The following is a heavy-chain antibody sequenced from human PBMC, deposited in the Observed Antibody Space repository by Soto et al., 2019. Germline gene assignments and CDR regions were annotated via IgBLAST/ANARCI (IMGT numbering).Heavy chain of an antibody. CDR3: ARVGVFWSGYYFDY. D-gene: IGHD3-3*01. Sequence: PSETLSLTCAVDGGSFRGYYWSWIRQPPGKWLEWIGEINHSGSTNYNPSLKSRVTISVDTSKNQFSLKLSSVTAADTAVYYCARVGVFWSGYYFDYWGQGTLVTVSS. CDR1: GGSFRGYY. J-gene: IGHJ4*02. V-gene: IGHV4-34*01. CDR2: INHSGST.